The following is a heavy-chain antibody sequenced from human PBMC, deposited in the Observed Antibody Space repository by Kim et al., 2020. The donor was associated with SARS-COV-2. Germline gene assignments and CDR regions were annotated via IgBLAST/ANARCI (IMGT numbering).Heavy chain of an antibody. J-gene: IGHJ6*02. CDR3: AKDRGSLLDYYDSSGYFLGPGGMDV. V-gene: IGHV3-30*18. CDR1: GFTFSSYG. CDR2: ISYDGSNK. D-gene: IGHD3-22*01. Sequence: GGSLRLSCAASGFTFSSYGMHWVRQAPGKGLEWVAVISYDGSNKYYADSVKGRFTISRDNSKNTLYLQMNSLRAEDTAVYYCAKDRGSLLDYYDSSGYFLGPGGMDVWGQGTTVTVSS.